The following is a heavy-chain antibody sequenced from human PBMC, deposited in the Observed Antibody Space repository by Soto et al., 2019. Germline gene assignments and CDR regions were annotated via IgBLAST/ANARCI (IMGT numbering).Heavy chain of an antibody. V-gene: IGHV3-74*01. D-gene: IGHD3-3*01. Sequence: GGYLRLSCAASGFTFSSYWMHWVRQAPGKGLVWVSRINSDGSSTSYADSVKGRFTISRDNAKNTLYLQMNSLRAEDTAVYYCARDGDFWSGYSYYFDYWGQGTLVTVSS. CDR2: INSDGSST. J-gene: IGHJ4*02. CDR3: ARDGDFWSGYSYYFDY. CDR1: GFTFSSYW.